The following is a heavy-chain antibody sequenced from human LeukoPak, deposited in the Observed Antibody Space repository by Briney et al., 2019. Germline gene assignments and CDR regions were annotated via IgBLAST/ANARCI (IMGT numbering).Heavy chain of an antibody. CDR3: AKLQAGYYDSSGYFFNFDY. Sequence: GGSLRLSCAASGFTFSDYGMTWVRQAPGKGLEWVAFIRYDGSNKYYADSVKGRFTISRDNSKNTLYLQMNSLRAEDTAVYYCAKLQAGYYDSSGYFFNFDYWGQGTLVTVSS. D-gene: IGHD3-22*01. V-gene: IGHV3-30*02. J-gene: IGHJ4*02. CDR2: IRYDGSNK. CDR1: GFTFSDYG.